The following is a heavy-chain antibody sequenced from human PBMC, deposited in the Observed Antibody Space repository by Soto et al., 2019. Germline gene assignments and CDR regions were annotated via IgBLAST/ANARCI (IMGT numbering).Heavy chain of an antibody. Sequence: QVQLVQSGTEEKKPGASVKVSCKTSGYTFTSYAVHWVRQAPGQSLEWMGWINIGNGNTKYSQKFQGRVTITSDTSASTAYMELSSLRSEDTAVYYCARVRVAGYTYGDGFDYWGQGTLVTVSS. CDR2: INIGNGNT. V-gene: IGHV1-3*04. J-gene: IGHJ4*02. CDR3: ARVRVAGYTYGDGFDY. D-gene: IGHD2-15*01. CDR1: GYTFTSYA.